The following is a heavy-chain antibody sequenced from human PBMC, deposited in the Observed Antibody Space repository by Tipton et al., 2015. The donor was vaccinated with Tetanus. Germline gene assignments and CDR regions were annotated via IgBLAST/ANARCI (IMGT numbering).Heavy chain of an antibody. J-gene: IGHJ6*02. CDR3: ARDRGDYIYYGMDV. V-gene: IGHV1-2*02. Sequence: QLVQSGAEMKKPGASVKVSCKASGYTFTGYYIYWVRQAPGRGLEWMGWIDPNSGGTVYAQKFQGRVTMTRDTSISTAYMELRSLRSDDTAVYYCARDRGDYIYYGMDVWGPGTTVTVS. CDR1: GYTFTGYY. CDR2: IDPNSGGT. D-gene: IGHD3-22*01.